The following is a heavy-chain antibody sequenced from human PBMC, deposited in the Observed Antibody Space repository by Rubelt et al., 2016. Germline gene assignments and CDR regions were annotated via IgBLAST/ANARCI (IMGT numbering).Heavy chain of an antibody. CDR2: IIPIFGTA. CDR1: GYTFTSYA. J-gene: IGHJ5*02. D-gene: IGHD6-13*01. V-gene: IGHV1-69*13. CDR3: AREQQLVGGWFDP. Sequence: QVQLVQSGAEVKKPGASVKVSCKASGYTFTSYAISWVRQAPGQGLEWMGGIIPIFGTANYAKKCRGRVTITADESTSTASMELSSLRSEDTAVYYCAREQQLVGGWFDPWGQGTLVTVSS.